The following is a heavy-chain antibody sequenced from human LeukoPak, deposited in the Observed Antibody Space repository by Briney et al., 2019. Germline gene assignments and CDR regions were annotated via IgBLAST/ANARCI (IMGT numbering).Heavy chain of an antibody. CDR2: IYYSGST. CDR3: ARGRPYSSGYYRAFDI. J-gene: IGHJ3*02. V-gene: IGHV4-61*01. CDR1: GGSISGGSYY. Sequence: PSETLSLTCTVSGGSISGGSYYWSWIRQPPGKGLEWIGYIYYSGSTKYNLSLKSRVTISVDTSKNQLSLKLSSVTAADTAVYYCARGRPYSSGYYRAFDIWGQGTMVTVSS. D-gene: IGHD3-22*01.